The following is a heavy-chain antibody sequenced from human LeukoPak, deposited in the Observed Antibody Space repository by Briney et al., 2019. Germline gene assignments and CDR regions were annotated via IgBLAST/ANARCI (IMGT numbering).Heavy chain of an antibody. J-gene: IGHJ4*02. CDR3: AKDRIAAAGTIPYFDY. V-gene: IGHV3-23*01. Sequence: TGGSLRLSCAASGFTFSSYAMSWVRQAPGKGLEWVSGISGSGGSTYYADSVKGRFTISRDNPKNTLYLQMNSLRAEDTAVYYCAKDRIAAAGTIPYFDYWGQGTLVTVSS. D-gene: IGHD6-13*01. CDR1: GFTFSSYA. CDR2: ISGSGGST.